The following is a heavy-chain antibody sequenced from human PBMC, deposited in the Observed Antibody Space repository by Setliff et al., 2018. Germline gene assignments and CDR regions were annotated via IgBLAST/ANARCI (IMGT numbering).Heavy chain of an antibody. J-gene: IGHJ4*02. Sequence: SETLSLTCAAYGGTFSDYYWTWIRQPPGKGLEWIGEVNHRGSTNYNPSLKSRVTISIDTSKDQFSLKLISMSAADTAVYYCARGRNVAARLLDSWGQGTLVTVS. CDR1: GGTFSDYY. CDR2: VNHRGST. V-gene: IGHV4-34*01. D-gene: IGHD6-6*01. CDR3: ARGRNVAARLLDS.